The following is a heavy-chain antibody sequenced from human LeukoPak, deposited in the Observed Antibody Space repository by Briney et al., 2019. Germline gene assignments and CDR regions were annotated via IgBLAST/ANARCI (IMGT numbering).Heavy chain of an antibody. CDR3: ARISLRRFGELFKVPLSMDV. J-gene: IGHJ6*02. D-gene: IGHD3-10*01. V-gene: IGHV4-34*01. CDR1: GGSLSGYY. Sequence: PETLSLTCAVYGGSLSGYYWSWFRQPPGKGLEWIGQINHRGSTNYDPSRKSRVSMSVYTSKNQFSLNLSFVTSADTAVYYWARISLRRFGELFKVPLSMDVWSQGTTVTVSS. CDR2: INHRGST.